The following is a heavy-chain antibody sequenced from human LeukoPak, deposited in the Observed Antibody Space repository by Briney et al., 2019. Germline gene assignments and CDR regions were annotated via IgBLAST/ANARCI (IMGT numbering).Heavy chain of an antibody. J-gene: IGHJ4*02. CDR1: GFTFSRYW. Sequence: GGSLRLSCAASGFTFSRYWMNWVRRAPGKGLEWVANIKQDESEKYYVDSVKGRFTISRDNAKNSLYLHMDSLRAEDTSVYFCARVLDDSSRRYQSLIYWGQGTLVTVSS. D-gene: IGHD3-22*01. CDR2: IKQDESEK. V-gene: IGHV3-7*01. CDR3: ARVLDDSSRRYQSLIY.